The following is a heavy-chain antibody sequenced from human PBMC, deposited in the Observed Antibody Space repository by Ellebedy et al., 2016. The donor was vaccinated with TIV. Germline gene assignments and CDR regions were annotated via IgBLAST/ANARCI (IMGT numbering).Heavy chain of an antibody. CDR1: GLIFSTYW. CDR3: ARVPLDGAVAGTVEVAFDY. D-gene: IGHD6-19*01. J-gene: IGHJ4*02. Sequence: PGGSLRLSCAASGLIFSTYWMAWVRQAPGKGLEWVANIKEDGSEKYYVDSVKGRFTISRDNAKNPLYLQMNTLRAEDTAVYYCARVPLDGAVAGTVEVAFDYWGQGTLVTVSS. CDR2: IKEDGSEK. V-gene: IGHV3-7*03.